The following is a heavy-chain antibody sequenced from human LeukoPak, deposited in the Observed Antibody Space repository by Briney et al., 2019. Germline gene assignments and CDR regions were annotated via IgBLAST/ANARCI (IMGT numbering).Heavy chain of an antibody. CDR2: IYYSGST. J-gene: IGHJ4*02. CDR3: ARRVTGRGTYYFDY. V-gene: IGHV4-59*08. CDR1: VDSISSYY. D-gene: IGHD3-16*01. Sequence: SETLSLTCTVSVDSISSYYWSWIRQSPGKGLEWIGYIYYSGSTNYNPALKSRVTISLDTSKNQFSLKLNSVTAADTAVYYCARRVTGRGTYYFDYWGQGTLVTVSS.